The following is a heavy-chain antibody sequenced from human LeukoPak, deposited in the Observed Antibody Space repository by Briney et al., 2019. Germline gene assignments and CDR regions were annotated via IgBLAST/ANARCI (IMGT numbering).Heavy chain of an antibody. D-gene: IGHD2-21*01. CDR1: GFTFSSYA. CDR3: ASEYCGGDCYSRGRFGY. Sequence: GGSLRLSCAASGFTFSSYAMHWVRQAPGKGLEWVAVISYDGSNKYYADSVKGRFTISRDNAKNSLSLQMNSLKAEDTAVYYCASEYCGGDCYSRGRFGYWGQGTLVTVSS. J-gene: IGHJ4*02. CDR2: ISYDGSNK. V-gene: IGHV3-30-3*01.